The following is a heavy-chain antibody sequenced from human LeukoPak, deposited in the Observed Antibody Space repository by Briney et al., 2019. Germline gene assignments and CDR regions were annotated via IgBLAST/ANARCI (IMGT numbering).Heavy chain of an antibody. CDR3: AKDTGDYRVRYFFDS. V-gene: IGHV3-30*18. D-gene: IGHD4-11*01. CDR1: GFTFSSYG. J-gene: IGHJ4*02. Sequence: GGSLRLSCAASGFTFSSYGMHWVRQAPGKGLEWVAVISYDGSNKYYADSVKGRFTISRDNSKNTLSLQMNSLRVEDTAVYYCAKDTGDYRVRYFFDSWGQGTLVTVSS. CDR2: ISYDGSNK.